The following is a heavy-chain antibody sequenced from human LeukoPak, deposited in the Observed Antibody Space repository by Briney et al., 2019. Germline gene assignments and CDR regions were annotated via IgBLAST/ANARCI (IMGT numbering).Heavy chain of an antibody. D-gene: IGHD2-15*01. CDR2: ISSSNSFI. CDR1: RFIFSSYH. Sequence: GGSLRLSCAASRFIFSSYHMHWVRQPPGKGLEWVSSISSSNSFIYYADSMKGRFTISRDNAKNSLFLQMNSLRAEDAAIYYCTTDTWYSAGHWGQGTLVTVSS. V-gene: IGHV3-21*04. CDR3: TTDTWYSAGH. J-gene: IGHJ4*02.